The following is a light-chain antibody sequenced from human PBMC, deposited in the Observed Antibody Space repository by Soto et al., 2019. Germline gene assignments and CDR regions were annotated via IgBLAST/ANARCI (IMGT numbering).Light chain of an antibody. CDR3: CSYAGSSTFVV. J-gene: IGLJ2*01. V-gene: IGLV2-23*03. Sequence: QSALTQPASVSGSPGQSITISCTGTSSDVGSYNLVSWYQQHPGKAPKLMIYEGSKRPSGVSNRFAGSKSGNTASLTISGLQAEDAADDYCCSYAGSSTFVVFGGGTKLTVL. CDR2: EGS. CDR1: SSDVGSYNL.